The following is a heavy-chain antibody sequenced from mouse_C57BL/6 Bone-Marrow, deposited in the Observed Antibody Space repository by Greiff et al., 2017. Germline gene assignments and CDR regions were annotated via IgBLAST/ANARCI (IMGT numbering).Heavy chain of an antibody. J-gene: IGHJ4*01. D-gene: IGHD2-4*01. Sequence: VQLQQSGAELVRPGTSVKVSCKASGYAFTNYLIEWVKQRPGQGLEWIGVINPGSGGTNYNEKFKGKATLTADKSSSTAYMQLSSLTSEYSAVYFCAREIYYDYDDDSMDYWGQGTSVTVSS. CDR2: INPGSGGT. CDR3: AREIYYDYDDDSMDY. V-gene: IGHV1-54*01. CDR1: GYAFTNYL.